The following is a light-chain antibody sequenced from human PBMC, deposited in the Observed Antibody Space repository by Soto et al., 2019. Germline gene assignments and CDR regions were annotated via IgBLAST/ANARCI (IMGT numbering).Light chain of an antibody. CDR3: QQYKNWPL. CDR1: QTVSSGS. V-gene: IGKV3-20*01. J-gene: IGKJ5*01. CDR2: GAS. Sequence: EIVLTQSPGTLSLSPGERATLSCRASQTVSSGSLAWYQQKPGQAPRLLIYGASSRATGIPDRFSGSGSGTDFTLTISRLEPEDFAVYYCQQYKNWPLFGQGTRLEIK.